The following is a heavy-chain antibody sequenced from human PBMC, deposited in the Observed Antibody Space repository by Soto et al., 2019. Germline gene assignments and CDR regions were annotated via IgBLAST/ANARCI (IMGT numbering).Heavy chain of an antibody. CDR1: GFTFSSYA. CDR2: ISYDGSNK. V-gene: IGHV3-30-3*01. J-gene: IGHJ6*02. D-gene: IGHD5-12*01. CDR3: ARGSGYEQIYYYYGMDV. Sequence: QVQLVESGGGVVQPGRSLRLSCAASGFTFSSYAMHWVRQAPGKGLEWVAVISYDGSNKYYADSVKGRFTISRDNSKNTLYLQMNSLRAEDTAVYYCARGSGYEQIYYYYGMDVWGQGTTVTVSS.